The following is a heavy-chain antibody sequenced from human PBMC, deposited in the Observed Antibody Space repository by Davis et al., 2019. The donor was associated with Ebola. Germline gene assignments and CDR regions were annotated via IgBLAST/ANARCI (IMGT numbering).Heavy chain of an antibody. V-gene: IGHV3-43*01. D-gene: IGHD2-2*01. CDR1: GFTFDDYT. CDR3: AASFERGVDY. J-gene: IGHJ4*02. CDR2: ISWDGGST. Sequence: PGGSLRLSCAASGFTFDDYTMHWVRQAPGKGLEWVSLISWDGGSTYYADSVKGRFTISRDNAKNSLYLQMNSLRAEDTAVYYCAASFERGVDYWGQGTLVTVSS.